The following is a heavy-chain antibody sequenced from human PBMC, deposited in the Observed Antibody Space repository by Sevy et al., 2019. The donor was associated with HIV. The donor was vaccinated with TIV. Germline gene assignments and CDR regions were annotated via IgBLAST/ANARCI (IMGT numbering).Heavy chain of an antibody. Sequence: GGSLRLSCAVSGFTFSNYGMHWVRQAPGKGLEWVAFIRYDGSNRYYADSVKGRFTISRDNSKNTLYLQMNSLRAEDTAVYYCAKEVLLWFAEQSALDYWGQGTLVTVSS. CDR1: GFTFSNYG. V-gene: IGHV3-30*02. J-gene: IGHJ4*02. D-gene: IGHD3-10*01. CDR3: AKEVLLWFAEQSALDY. CDR2: IRYDGSNR.